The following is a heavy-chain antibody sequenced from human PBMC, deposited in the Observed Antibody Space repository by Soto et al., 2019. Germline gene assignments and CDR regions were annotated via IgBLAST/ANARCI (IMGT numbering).Heavy chain of an antibody. D-gene: IGHD3-10*01. CDR2: IFHDGTA. CDR1: GVSLTSGNW. CDR3: ARLVYDTRLNYMYFDF. Sequence: SETLSLTCAVSGVSLTSGNWWTWVRQSPQRGLEYIGEIFHDGTANYYPSFERRVAMSADTSRNQFSLKLTSVTAADTAVYFCARLVYDTRLNYMYFDFWGPGTLVTVSS. V-gene: IGHV4-4*02. J-gene: IGHJ4*02.